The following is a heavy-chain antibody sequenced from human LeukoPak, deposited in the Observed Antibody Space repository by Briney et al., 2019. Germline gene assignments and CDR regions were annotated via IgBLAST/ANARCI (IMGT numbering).Heavy chain of an antibody. Sequence: TGGSLRLSCAASGFTFSSYAMHWVRQAPGKGLEWVAVISYDGSNKYYADSVKGRFAISRDNSKNTLYLQMNSLRGEDTAVYYCAKDPRITTRVGLYYFDYWGQGTLVTVST. CDR3: AKDPRITTRVGLYYFDY. J-gene: IGHJ4*02. V-gene: IGHV3-30*18. CDR2: ISYDGSNK. CDR1: GFTFSSYA. D-gene: IGHD3-10*01.